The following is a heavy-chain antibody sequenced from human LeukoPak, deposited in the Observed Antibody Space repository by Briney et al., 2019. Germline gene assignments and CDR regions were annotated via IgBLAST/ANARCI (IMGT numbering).Heavy chain of an antibody. CDR2: IYYSGST. D-gene: IGHD2/OR15-2a*01. V-gene: IGHV4-31*03. Sequence: SQTLSLTCTVSGGSISSGGYYWSWIRQHPGKGLEWIGYIYYSGSTYYNPSLKSRVTISVDTSKNQFSLKLSSVTAADTAVYYCAIEVIAYDYNWFDPWGQGTLVTVSS. J-gene: IGHJ5*02. CDR3: AIEVIAYDYNWFDP. CDR1: GGSISSGGYY.